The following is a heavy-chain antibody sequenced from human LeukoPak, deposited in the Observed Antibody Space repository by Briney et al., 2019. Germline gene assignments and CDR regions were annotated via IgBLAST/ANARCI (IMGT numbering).Heavy chain of an antibody. CDR1: GFILKNHW. CDR2: ISSSSSYI. J-gene: IGHJ6*03. V-gene: IGHV3-21*01. CDR3: ARAPDYFYYYMDV. Sequence: PGGSLRLSCEASGFILKNHWMTWVRQAPGKGLEWVSSISSSSSYIYYADSVKGRFTISRDNAKNSLYLQMNSLRAEDTAVYYCARAPDYFYYYMDVWGKGTTVTVSS.